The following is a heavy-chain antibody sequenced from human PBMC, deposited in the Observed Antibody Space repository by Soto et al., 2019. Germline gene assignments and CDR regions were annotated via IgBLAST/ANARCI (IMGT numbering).Heavy chain of an antibody. D-gene: IGHD3-10*01. CDR1: GGSFSGYY. V-gene: IGHV4-34*01. CDR3: ARVTYSGAVNWFDP. CDR2: INHSGST. J-gene: IGHJ5*02. Sequence: QVQLQQWGAGLLKPSETLSLTCAVYGGSFSGYYWSWIRQPPGKGLEWIGEINHSGSTNYNPSLTSRVTISVDTSKNQFSLKLSSVTAADTAVYYCARVTYSGAVNWFDPWGQGTLVTVSS.